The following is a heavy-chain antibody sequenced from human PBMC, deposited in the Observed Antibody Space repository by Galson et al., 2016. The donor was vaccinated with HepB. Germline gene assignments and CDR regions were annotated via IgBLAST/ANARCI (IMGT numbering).Heavy chain of an antibody. CDR3: ARDRTYNSGTAYYDVFDI. D-gene: IGHD1-26*01. J-gene: IGHJ3*02. V-gene: IGHV3-7*03. CDR1: GFSSSAYW. CDR2: INQDGSKT. Sequence: SLRLSCAASGFSSSAYWMTWVRQAPGRGLEWVANINQDGSKTNYVDSVKDRFTFSRDNAKNSVYLQMSSLRAEDTAVYYCARDRTYNSGTAYYDVFDIWGQGTMVTVSS.